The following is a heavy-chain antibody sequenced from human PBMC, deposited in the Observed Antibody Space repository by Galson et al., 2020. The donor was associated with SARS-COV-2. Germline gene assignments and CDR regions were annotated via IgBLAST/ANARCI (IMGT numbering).Heavy chain of an antibody. CDR1: GGSTSSSSYY. CDR3: ARGRPYFDY. Sequence: SETLSLTCTVSGGSTSSSSYYWGWIRRPPGKGLEWIGNIVYSGNTCYNPSLKSRVTISVDTSKNQFSLKLSSVTAADTAVYYCARGRPYFDYWGQGTLVTVSS. D-gene: IGHD1-1*01. J-gene: IGHJ4*02. V-gene: IGHV4-39*01. CDR2: IVYSGNT.